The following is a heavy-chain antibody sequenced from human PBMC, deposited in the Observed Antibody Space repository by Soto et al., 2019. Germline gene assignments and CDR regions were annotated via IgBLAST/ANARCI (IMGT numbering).Heavy chain of an antibody. J-gene: IGHJ2*01. CDR3: AKDSVLMVYAARTEYFDL. V-gene: IGHV3-23*01. CDR2: ISGSGGST. CDR1: GFTFSSYA. Sequence: GGSLRLSCAASGFTFSSYAMSWVRQAPGKGLEWVSAISGSGGSTYYADSVKGRFTISRDNSKNTLYLQMNSLRAEDTAVYYCAKDSVLMVYAARTEYFDLWGRGTLVTAYS. D-gene: IGHD2-8*01.